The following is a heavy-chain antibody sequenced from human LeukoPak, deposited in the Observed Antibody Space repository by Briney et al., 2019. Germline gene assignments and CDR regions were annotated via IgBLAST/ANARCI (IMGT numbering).Heavy chain of an antibody. D-gene: IGHD1-7*01. CDR2: IYHSGST. J-gene: IGHJ3*02. CDR3: ARDYELPGAFDI. V-gene: IGHV4-30-2*01. CDR1: GGSISSGGYY. Sequence: MPSETLSLTCTVSGGSISSGGYYWSWIRQPPGKGLEWIGYIYHSGSTYYNPSLKSRVTISVDRSKNQFSLKLSSVTAADTAVYYCARDYELPGAFDIWGQGTMVTVSS.